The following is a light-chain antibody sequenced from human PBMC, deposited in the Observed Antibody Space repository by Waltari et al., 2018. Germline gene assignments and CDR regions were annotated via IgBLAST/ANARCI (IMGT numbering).Light chain of an antibody. J-gene: IGKJ1*01. CDR1: QEVGKY. Sequence: CRASQEVGKYLAWYQQHPGQAPRLLIYHASIRATGIPDRFSGSGSGTDFTLTISRLEPEDFAVYYCQKYVNLPATFGQGTKVEIK. CDR3: QKYVNLPAT. CDR2: HAS. V-gene: IGKV3-20*01.